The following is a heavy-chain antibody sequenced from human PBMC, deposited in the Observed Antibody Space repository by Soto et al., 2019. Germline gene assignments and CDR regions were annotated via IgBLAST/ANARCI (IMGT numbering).Heavy chain of an antibody. CDR3: ARLRVGFGELLTY. Sequence: GESLKISCKGSGYSFTSYWIGWVRQMPGKGLEWMGIIYPSDSYTNYSPSFQGHVTISADKSISTAYLQWSSLKASDTAMYYCARLRVGFGELLTYWGQGTLVTVSS. J-gene: IGHJ4*02. V-gene: IGHV5-10-1*01. CDR2: IYPSDSYT. CDR1: GYSFTSYW. D-gene: IGHD3-10*01.